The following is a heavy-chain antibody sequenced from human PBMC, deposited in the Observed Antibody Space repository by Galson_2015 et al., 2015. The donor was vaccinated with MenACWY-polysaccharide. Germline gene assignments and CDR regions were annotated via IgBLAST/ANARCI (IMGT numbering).Heavy chain of an antibody. V-gene: IGHV3-23*01. D-gene: IGHD3-16*01. CDR3: VRVWWTLEA. J-gene: IGHJ5*02. CDR2: ITGDGSTS. Sequence: SLRLSCAASGFAFSSHAMGWVRRAPEKGLEWVSSITGDGSTSFYADSVRGRFTLSKDNSQNTLFLQMNSLRAEDTALYYCVRVWWTLEAWGRGTLVTVSS. CDR1: GFAFSSHA.